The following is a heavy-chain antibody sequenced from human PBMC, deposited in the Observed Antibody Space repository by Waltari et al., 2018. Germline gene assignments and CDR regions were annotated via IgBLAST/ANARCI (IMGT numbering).Heavy chain of an antibody. Sequence: QVQLVQSGAEVKKPGSSVKVSCKASGGTFSSYAISWVRQAPGQGLEWMGGIIPIFGTANYAQKFQGRVTITTDESTSTAYMELSSLRSEDTAVYYCARGHTMVRGVIGHYYYYMDVWGKGTTVTVSS. V-gene: IGHV1-69*05. CDR2: IIPIFGTA. CDR1: GGTFSSYA. D-gene: IGHD3-10*01. J-gene: IGHJ6*03. CDR3: ARGHTMVRGVIGHYYYYMDV.